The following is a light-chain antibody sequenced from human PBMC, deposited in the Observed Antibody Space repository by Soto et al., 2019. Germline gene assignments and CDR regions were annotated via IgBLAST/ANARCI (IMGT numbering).Light chain of an antibody. CDR1: SSDVGGYNL. CDR3: CAYAPGIPGV. Sequence: QSVLTQPASVSGSPGQSITISCTGTSSDVGGYNLVSWYQQHPGKAPKLMIFGVNMRPSGVSYRFSGSKSGNTASLTISGLQAEDEADYYCCAYAPGIPGVVGGGTKVTVL. V-gene: IGLV2-23*02. J-gene: IGLJ3*02. CDR2: GVN.